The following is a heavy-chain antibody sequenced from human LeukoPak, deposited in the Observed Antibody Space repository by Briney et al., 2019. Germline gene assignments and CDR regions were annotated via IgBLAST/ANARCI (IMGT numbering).Heavy chain of an antibody. CDR3: ARDLYGVSHDY. CDR2: IYSSGST. V-gene: IGHV3-53*01. CDR1: GFTVSSNY. J-gene: IGHJ4*02. D-gene: IGHD4-17*01. Sequence: GGSLRLSCAASGFTVSSNYMNWVRQAPGKGLEWVSVIYSSGSTYYADSVKGRFTISRDNSKNTLYLQMNSLRAEDTAMYYCARDLYGVSHDYWGQGTLVTVSS.